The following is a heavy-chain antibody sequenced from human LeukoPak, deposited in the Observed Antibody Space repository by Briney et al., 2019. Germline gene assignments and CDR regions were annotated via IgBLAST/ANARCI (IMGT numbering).Heavy chain of an antibody. J-gene: IGHJ4*02. CDR2: LYYNRSNK. Sequence: GRSLRLSCALSGYTHCRYAIHRVPQAPREGLEGVAELYYNRSNKYYTDSVKGSVTSSRDNSKNTLYMQMNRLRAEETAVYYCVRGGVRMATSFFDYWGQGTLVTVSS. CDR3: VRGGVRMATSFFDY. V-gene: IGHV3-30-3*01. D-gene: IGHD5-24*01. CDR1: GYTHCRYA.